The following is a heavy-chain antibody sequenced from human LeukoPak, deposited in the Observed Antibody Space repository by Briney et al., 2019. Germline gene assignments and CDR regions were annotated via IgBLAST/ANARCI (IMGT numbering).Heavy chain of an antibody. Sequence: GGSLRLSCAASGFTFSSYWMSWVRQAPGKGLEWVANIKQDGSEKYYVDSVKGRFTISRDNAKNTLYLQMNSLRAEDTAVYYCAKDLGGYSYGSFDYWGQGTLVTVSS. V-gene: IGHV3-7*01. D-gene: IGHD5-18*01. J-gene: IGHJ4*02. CDR2: IKQDGSEK. CDR3: AKDLGGYSYGSFDY. CDR1: GFTFSSYW.